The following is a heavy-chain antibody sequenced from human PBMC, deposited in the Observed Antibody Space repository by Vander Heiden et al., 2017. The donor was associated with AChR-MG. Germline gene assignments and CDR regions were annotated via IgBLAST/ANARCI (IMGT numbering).Heavy chain of an antibody. CDR1: GFTFSSYG. D-gene: IGHD1-26*01. CDR2: IWYDGSNK. V-gene: IGHV3-33*01. Sequence: QVQLVESGGGVVQPGRSLRLSCAASGFTFSSYGMHWVRQAPGKGLEWVAVIWYDGSNKYYADSVKGRLTISRDNSKNTLYLQMNSLRAEDTAVYYCARVKWELYYFDYWGQGTLVTVSS. CDR3: ARVKWELYYFDY. J-gene: IGHJ4*02.